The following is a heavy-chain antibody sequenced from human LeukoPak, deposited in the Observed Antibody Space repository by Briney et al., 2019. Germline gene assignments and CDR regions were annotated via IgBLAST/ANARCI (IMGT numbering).Heavy chain of an antibody. D-gene: IGHD4-11*01. Sequence: VASVKLSCKASGYTFTSYYMHWVRQAPGQGLEWMGIINPSGGSTSYAQKFQGRVTMIRDMSTSTVYMELSSLRSEDTAVYYCARDDYSNPRSFDYWGQGTLVTVSS. V-gene: IGHV1-46*01. J-gene: IGHJ4*02. CDR1: GYTFTSYY. CDR2: INPSGGST. CDR3: ARDDYSNPRSFDY.